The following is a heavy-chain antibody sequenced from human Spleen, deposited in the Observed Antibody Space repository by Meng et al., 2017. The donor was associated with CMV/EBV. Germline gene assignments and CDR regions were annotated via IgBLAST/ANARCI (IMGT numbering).Heavy chain of an antibody. V-gene: IGHV1-46*01. CDR1: GYTFTNYD. J-gene: IGHJ6*02. CDR3: ARGDYYGSNV. D-gene: IGHD3-10*01. CDR2: ITPSGGTT. Sequence: ASVKVSCKASGYTFTNYDIPWVRQAPGQGLEWMGIITPSGGTTIYAQKFQGRVTMTRDTSTSTVNMELSSLRSEDTAMYYCARGDYYGSNVWGQGTTVTVSS.